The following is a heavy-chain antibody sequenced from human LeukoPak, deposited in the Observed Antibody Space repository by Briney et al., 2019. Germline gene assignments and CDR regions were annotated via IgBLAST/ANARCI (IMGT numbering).Heavy chain of an antibody. CDR3: ASMTTVMSD. CDR2: INHSGST. D-gene: IGHD4-17*01. J-gene: IGHJ4*02. Sequence: PSETLSLTCAVYGGSFSGYYWSWIRQPPGKGLEWIGEINHSGSTNYNPSLKSRVTISVDTSKNQFSLKLSSVTAADTAVYYCASMTTVMSDWGQGTLVTVSS. CDR1: GGSFSGYY. V-gene: IGHV4-34*01.